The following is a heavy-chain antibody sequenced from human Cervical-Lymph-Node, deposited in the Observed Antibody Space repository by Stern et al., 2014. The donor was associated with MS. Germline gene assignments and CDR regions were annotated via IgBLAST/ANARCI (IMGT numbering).Heavy chain of an antibody. D-gene: IGHD1-26*01. CDR1: GGSMSSKY. V-gene: IGHV4-59*01. CDR2: IYSDGST. J-gene: IGHJ5*01. CDR3: ARVTGRGTRQNWFDS. Sequence: QLQLQESGPGLVKPSETVSLTCTVSGGSMSSKYWNWIRQPPGKGLEWIGYIYSDGSTNYNPYLKSRVIISLDTSTNQFSLSLTSVIAADTAVYYCARVTGRGTRQNWFDSWGQGTLVTVSS.